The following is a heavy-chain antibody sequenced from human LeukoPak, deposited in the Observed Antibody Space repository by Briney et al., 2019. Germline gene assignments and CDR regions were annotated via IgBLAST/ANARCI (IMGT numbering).Heavy chain of an antibody. CDR1: GFAFSSYW. CDR3: ARGGSWATPNDY. V-gene: IGHV3-23*01. D-gene: IGHD3-10*01. J-gene: IGHJ4*02. CDR2: TSVIGSSP. Sequence: GASLRLSRAVFGFAFSSYWLHSVRHAPGKGLECVLGTSVIGSSPYFSDPAKGPSTISRDNSKNTRHLRMNSLSAETTALYNCARGGSWATPNDYWGQGTLVTVSS.